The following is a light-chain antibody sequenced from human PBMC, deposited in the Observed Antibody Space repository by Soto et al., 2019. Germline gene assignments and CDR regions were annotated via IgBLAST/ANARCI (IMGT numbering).Light chain of an antibody. Sequence: EIVMTQSPDTLSVSPVEGATLSCRVSQSIRSNLAWYQQRPGQAPRLLMYGASTRADGIPARFTGSGSGTEFTPTISSLQSEDFALYYCQQYHIWPPWTSGQGTKVDIK. J-gene: IGKJ1*01. CDR3: QQYHIWPPWT. CDR1: QSIRSN. CDR2: GAS. V-gene: IGKV3-15*01.